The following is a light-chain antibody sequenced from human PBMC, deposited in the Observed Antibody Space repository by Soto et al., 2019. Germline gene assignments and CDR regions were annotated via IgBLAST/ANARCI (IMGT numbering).Light chain of an antibody. J-gene: IGLJ2*01. CDR3: CSYEGSNSLI. V-gene: IGLV2-23*02. CDR2: EVN. Sequence: QSVLTQPASVSGSPGQSITISCTGTNGDVGSYDLVSWYQRYPGEAPKLIIYEVNKRPSGISNRFSGSKSGNTASLTISGLQAEDEAEYDCCSYEGSNSLIFGGGTKVTVL. CDR1: NGDVGSYDL.